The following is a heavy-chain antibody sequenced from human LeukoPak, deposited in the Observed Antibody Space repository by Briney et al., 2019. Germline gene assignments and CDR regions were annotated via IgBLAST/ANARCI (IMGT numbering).Heavy chain of an antibody. CDR2: IIPIFGTA. J-gene: IGHJ6*03. CDR1: GGTFSSYV. Sequence: ASVKVSCKASGGTFSSYVISWVRQAPGQGLEWMGGIIPIFGTANYAQKFQGRVTITADESTSTAYMELRSLRSDDTAVYYCAREAATATGYYYYYMDVWGKGTTVTISS. CDR3: AREAATATGYYYYYMDV. D-gene: IGHD6-25*01. V-gene: IGHV1-69*13.